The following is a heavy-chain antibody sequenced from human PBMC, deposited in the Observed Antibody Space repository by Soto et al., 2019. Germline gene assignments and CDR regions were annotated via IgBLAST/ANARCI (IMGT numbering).Heavy chain of an antibody. CDR3: ARDRTSSGWDE. J-gene: IGHJ4*02. Sequence: QVQLQESGPGLVKPAQTLSLTCTVSGGSISSGGYYWSWIRQHQGKGLEWIGYIYYSGSTYYNPSLKSRVTISVDTSKNQFSLKLSSVTAADTAVYYCARDRTSSGWDEWGQGTLVTVSS. CDR2: IYYSGST. CDR1: GGSISSGGYY. D-gene: IGHD6-19*01. V-gene: IGHV4-31*03.